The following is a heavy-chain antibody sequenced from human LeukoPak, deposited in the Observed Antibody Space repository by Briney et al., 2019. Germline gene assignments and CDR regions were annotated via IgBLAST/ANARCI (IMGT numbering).Heavy chain of an antibody. CDR3: ARHVGISF. V-gene: IGHV3-7*01. CDR1: GFTFSGAW. Sequence: GALRLSCTASGFTFSGAWMTWVRQAPGKGLEWVANVREDGTEKNYVDSVKGRFTISRDNAKNSLFLQMSNLRDDDTAIYYCARHVGISFWGQGTLVTVSS. J-gene: IGHJ4*02. D-gene: IGHD7-27*01. CDR2: VREDGTEK.